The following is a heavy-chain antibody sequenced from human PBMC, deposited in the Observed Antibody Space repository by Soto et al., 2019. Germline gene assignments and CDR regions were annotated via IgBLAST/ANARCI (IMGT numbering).Heavy chain of an antibody. J-gene: IGHJ6*02. Sequence: EVQLVESGGTLVQPGGSLRLSCAASGFIASTSYTFWVRHAPGKGLEWVATTYTSGSADYADSVKGRFTSSRDDSKNTLYLQMNSLRAEDTAVYYCARDPPSTTDYGLDVWGQGTTVTVSS. V-gene: IGHV3-66*01. CDR1: GFIASTSY. CDR2: TYTSGSA. CDR3: ARDPPSTTDYGLDV. D-gene: IGHD5-12*01.